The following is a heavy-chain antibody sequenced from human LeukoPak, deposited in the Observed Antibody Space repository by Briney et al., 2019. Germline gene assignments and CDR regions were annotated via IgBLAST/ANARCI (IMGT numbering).Heavy chain of an antibody. CDR3: AKPLPSMARGVIIKVDAFDI. CDR1: GFTFSSYA. J-gene: IGHJ3*02. Sequence: KTGGSLRLSCAASGFTFSSYAMSWVPQAPGKGREWVSAINGSGGSTYYADSVKGRFTISRDNSKNTLYLQMNSLRAEDTAVYYCAKPLPSMARGVIIKVDAFDIWGQGTMVTVSS. CDR2: INGSGGST. V-gene: IGHV3-23*01. D-gene: IGHD3-10*01.